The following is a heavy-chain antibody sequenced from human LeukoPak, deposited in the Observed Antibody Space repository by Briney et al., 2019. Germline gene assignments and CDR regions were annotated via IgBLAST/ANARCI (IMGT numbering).Heavy chain of an antibody. CDR2: IKQDGSER. CDR3: ARDGGHSTDLDY. CDR1: GFTFSRRW. V-gene: IGHV3-7*01. J-gene: IGHJ4*02. Sequence: GWSLRLSCATSGFTFSRRWMSWVRQAPGKGPEWVANIKQDGSERYYVHSVKGRFTISRDNAKNSLYLQMNSLRAEDTAVYYCARDGGHSTDLDYWGQGILVTVSS. D-gene: IGHD2-8*02.